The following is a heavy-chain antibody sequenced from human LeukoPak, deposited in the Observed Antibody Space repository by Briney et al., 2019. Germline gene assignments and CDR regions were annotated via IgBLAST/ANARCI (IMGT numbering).Heavy chain of an antibody. J-gene: IGHJ5*02. Sequence: GASVKVSCKASGYTFTGYYMHWVRQAPGQGLEWMGWINPNSGGTNYAQKVQGRVTMTRDTSISTAYMELSRLRSDDTAVYYCARGLEPGGWFDPWGQGTLVTVSS. V-gene: IGHV1-2*02. CDR1: GYTFTGYY. CDR2: INPNSGGT. D-gene: IGHD1-1*01. CDR3: ARGLEPGGWFDP.